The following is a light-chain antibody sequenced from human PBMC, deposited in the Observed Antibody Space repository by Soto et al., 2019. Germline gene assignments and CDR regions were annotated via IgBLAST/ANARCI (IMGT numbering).Light chain of an antibody. CDR3: QSYDSSLRVV. J-gene: IGLJ2*01. Sequence: QSVLTQPPSVSGAPGQRVTISCTGSSSNIGAGYDVHWYQQLPGTAPKLLIYGNSNRPSGVPDRFSGYKSGTSAPLAITGLQAEDEADYYRQSYDSSLRVVFGGGTKLTVL. V-gene: IGLV1-40*01. CDR2: GNS. CDR1: SSNIGAGYD.